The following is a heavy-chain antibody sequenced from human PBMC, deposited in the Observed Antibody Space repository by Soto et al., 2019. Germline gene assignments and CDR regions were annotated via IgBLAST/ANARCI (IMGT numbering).Heavy chain of an antibody. CDR2: IYYSGST. V-gene: IGHV4-39*01. J-gene: IGHJ4*02. CDR3: ARHYAMTTGTVNFNY. CDR1: GASITGSIHY. Sequence: QLQMQESGPGLVKPSETLSLTCTVSGASITGSIHYWGWLRQPPGQGLEWIGSIYYSGSTYYNSSLKSRVTISVDTSKTQFSLKLSSVTAADTALYYCARHYAMTTGTVNFNYWGQGTLVAVSS. D-gene: IGHD4-17*01.